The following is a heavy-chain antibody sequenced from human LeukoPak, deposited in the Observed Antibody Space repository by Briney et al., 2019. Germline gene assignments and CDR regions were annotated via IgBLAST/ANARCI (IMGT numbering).Heavy chain of an antibody. CDR1: GFTFSSHS. Sequence: PGGSLRLSCAASGFTFSSHSMTWVRQAPGKGLEWVSSISSSSNYIYYADSVKGRFTISRDNAKNSLYLQANSLRAEDTAVYYCARGIWNSGSYGPYYFDYWGQGTLVTVSS. J-gene: IGHJ4*02. CDR3: ARGIWNSGSYGPYYFDY. D-gene: IGHD6-19*01. V-gene: IGHV3-21*01. CDR2: ISSSSNYI.